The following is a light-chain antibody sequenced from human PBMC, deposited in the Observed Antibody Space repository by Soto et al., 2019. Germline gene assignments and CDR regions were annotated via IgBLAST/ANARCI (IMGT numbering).Light chain of an antibody. CDR1: NTDIGGYDY. CDR3: AAWDGSLNNVL. Sequence: QSALTQPDSVSGYLGESITISCTGTNTDIGGYDYVSWYQQHPGGAPKLVIYDVTSRPSGVSNRFSGSKSGTSASLAISGLQSEDEAEYYCAAWDGSLNNVLFGGGTKVTVL. CDR2: DVT. V-gene: IGLV2-14*03. J-gene: IGLJ2*01.